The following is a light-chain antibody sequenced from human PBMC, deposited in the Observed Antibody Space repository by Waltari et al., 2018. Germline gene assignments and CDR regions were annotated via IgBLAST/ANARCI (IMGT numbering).Light chain of an antibody. CDR2: EVS. J-gene: IGLJ1*01. Sequence: QSALTQPASVSGSPGQSITISCTGTRSDVGRYNYVAWYQQYPGKAPKLMISEVSHRPSGISNRFSGSKSGNTASLTIAGRQAEDEAYYYCSSYTGRSTLLYVFGTGTKVTVL. CDR3: SSYTGRSTLLYV. V-gene: IGLV2-14*01. CDR1: RSDVGRYNY.